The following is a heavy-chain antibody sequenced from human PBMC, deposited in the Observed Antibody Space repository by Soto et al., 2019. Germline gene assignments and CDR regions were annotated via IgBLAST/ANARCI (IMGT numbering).Heavy chain of an antibody. CDR3: LQTADTWRPRSAYYYYRLDV. D-gene: IGHD1-20*01. CDR2: LYWDDTE. J-gene: IGHJ6*02. V-gene: IGHV2-5*02. Sequence: QITLKESGPTLVKPTQTLTLTCTFSGFSLTTHGVGVGWVRQPPGKALEWLALLYWDDTERYSPSLKTRLTIARATSKVQVGLTLAYVDPVDTATYYCLQTADTWRPRSAYYYYRLDVWGQGTTVSVSS. CDR1: GFSLTTHGVG.